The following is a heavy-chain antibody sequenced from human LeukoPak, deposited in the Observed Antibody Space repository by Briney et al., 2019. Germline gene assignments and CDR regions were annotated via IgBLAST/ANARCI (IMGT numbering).Heavy chain of an antibody. D-gene: IGHD1-14*01. J-gene: IGHJ4*02. CDR2: IYYSGST. V-gene: IGHV4-39*01. CDR3: ARHERRYHIEY. Sequence: SETLSLTCTVSGGSISSSSYYWGWIRQPPGKGREWIGSIYYSGSTYYNPSLKSRVTISVDTSKNQFSLKLSSVTAADTAVYYCARHERRYHIEYWGQGTLVTVSS. CDR1: GGSISSSSYY.